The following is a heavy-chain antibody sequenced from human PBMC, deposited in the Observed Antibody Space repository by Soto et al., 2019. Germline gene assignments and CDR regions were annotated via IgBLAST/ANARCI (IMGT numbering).Heavy chain of an antibody. Sequence: GGSLRLSCAASGFTFSNAWMNWVRQAPGKGLEWVGRIKSKTDGGTTDYAAPVKGRFTISRDDSKNTLYLQMNSLKTEDTAVYYCTTDPTVTTLMAGYYYYGMDVWGQGTTVTVSS. CDR3: TTDPTVTTLMAGYYYYGMDV. J-gene: IGHJ6*02. CDR1: GFTFSNAW. CDR2: IKSKTDGGTT. V-gene: IGHV3-15*07. D-gene: IGHD4-17*01.